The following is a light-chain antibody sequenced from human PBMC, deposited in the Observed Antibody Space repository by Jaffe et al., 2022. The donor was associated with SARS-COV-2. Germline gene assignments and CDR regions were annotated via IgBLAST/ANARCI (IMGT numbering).Light chain of an antibody. V-gene: IGKV3D-7*01. CDR2: GTS. CDR1: QSVNSTY. CDR3: QQDYTLPLT. J-gene: IGKJ4*01. Sequence: EIVMTQSPATLSLSPGERATLSCRASQSVNSTYLYWYQQKPGQAPRLLIYGTSTRATGIPARFSGSGSGTDFTLTISSLQPEDFAVYYCQQDYTLPLTFGGGTKVEIK.